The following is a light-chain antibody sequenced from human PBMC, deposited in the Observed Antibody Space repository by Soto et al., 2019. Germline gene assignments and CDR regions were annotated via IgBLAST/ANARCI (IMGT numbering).Light chain of an antibody. CDR2: EVS. Sequence: SALTQPASVSGSPGQSITISCTGTSSDVGGYNYVSWYQQHPGKAPKLMIYEVSNRPSGVSNHFSGSKSGNTASLTISGLQAEDEADYYCSSYTSSSTWVFGGGTKLTVL. CDR1: SSDVGGYNY. V-gene: IGLV2-14*01. J-gene: IGLJ3*02. CDR3: SSYTSSSTWV.